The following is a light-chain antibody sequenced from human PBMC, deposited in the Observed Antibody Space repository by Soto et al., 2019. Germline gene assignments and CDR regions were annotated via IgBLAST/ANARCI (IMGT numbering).Light chain of an antibody. V-gene: IGKV3-20*01. J-gene: IGKJ1*01. Sequence: EIVLTQSPGTLSLSPGERATLSCRASRSVSSSCLAWYQQKPGQAPRLLIYGASSRATAIPDRFSASGSGTDFTLTISRLEPEDFAVYYCQQYGSSPLTFGQGTKVEVK. CDR2: GAS. CDR3: QQYGSSPLT. CDR1: RSVSSSC.